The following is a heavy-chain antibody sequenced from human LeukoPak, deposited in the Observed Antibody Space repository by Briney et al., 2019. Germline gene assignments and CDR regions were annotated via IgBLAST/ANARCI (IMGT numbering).Heavy chain of an antibody. J-gene: IGHJ4*02. V-gene: IGHV3-23*01. CDR2: ISGSGGST. D-gene: IGHD3-3*01. CDR3: AKAGDTYYDFWSGYYSGCFDY. CDR1: GFTFSSYA. Sequence: GGSLRLSCAASGFTFSSYAMSWVRQAPGKGLEWVSAISGSGGSTYYADSVKGRFTISRDNSKNTLYLQMNSLRAEDTAVYYCAKAGDTYYDFWSGYYSGCFDYWAREPWSPSPQ.